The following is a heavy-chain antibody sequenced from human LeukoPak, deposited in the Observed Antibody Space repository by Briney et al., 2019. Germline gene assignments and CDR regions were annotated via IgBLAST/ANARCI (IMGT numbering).Heavy chain of an antibody. CDR2: IRYDGSNK. D-gene: IGHD3-3*01. CDR1: GSTFSSYG. J-gene: IGHJ4*02. Sequence: GGSLRLSCPASGSTFSSYGMHWVRQAPGNGLEWVAFIRYDGSNKYYADSVKGRFTISRDNSKNTLYLQMNSLRAEDTAVYYCAKPRRGITIFGVLDYWGQGTLVTVSS. CDR3: AKPRRGITIFGVLDY. V-gene: IGHV3-30*02.